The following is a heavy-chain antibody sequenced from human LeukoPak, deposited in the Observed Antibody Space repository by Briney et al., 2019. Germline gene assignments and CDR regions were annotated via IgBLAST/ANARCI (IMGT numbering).Heavy chain of an antibody. J-gene: IGHJ4*02. CDR1: GGSFSGYY. V-gene: IGHV4-34*01. CDR3: ARRYSGYEYFDY. CDR2: INHSGST. Sequence: PSETLSLTCAVYGGSFSGYYWSWIRQPPGKGLEWIGEINHSGSTNYNPSLKSRVTISVDTSKNQFSLKLSSVTAADTAVYYCARRYSGYEYFDYWGQGTLVTVSS. D-gene: IGHD5-12*01.